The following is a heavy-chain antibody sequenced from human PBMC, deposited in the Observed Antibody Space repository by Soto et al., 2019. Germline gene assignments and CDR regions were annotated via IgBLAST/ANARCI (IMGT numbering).Heavy chain of an antibody. Sequence: EVLLVESGGGLVQPGGSLRLSCAVSGFIFSDHYMDWVRQASGKGLEWVGRSGDKANSYTIQYAASVKGRFIISRDDSKNSLYLQMNSLKSEDTAVYYCTRERYHYGLDVWGQGTTVTVSS. CDR2: SGDKANSYTI. CDR1: GFIFSDHY. D-gene: IGHD1-20*01. CDR3: TRERYHYGLDV. V-gene: IGHV3-72*01. J-gene: IGHJ6*02.